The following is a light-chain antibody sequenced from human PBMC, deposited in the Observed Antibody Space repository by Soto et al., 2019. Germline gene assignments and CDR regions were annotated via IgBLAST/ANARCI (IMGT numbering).Light chain of an antibody. CDR1: QSVSSN. CDR2: VAS. J-gene: IGKJ2*01. CDR3: QQSNNWPPYT. Sequence: EIVMTQSPATLSVSPGERATLSCRASQSVSSNLAWYQQKPGQAPRLLIYVASTRATGIPARFSGSGSGTEFTLTISSLQSEDFAVYYCQQSNNWPPYTFGQGTKLEIK. V-gene: IGKV3-15*01.